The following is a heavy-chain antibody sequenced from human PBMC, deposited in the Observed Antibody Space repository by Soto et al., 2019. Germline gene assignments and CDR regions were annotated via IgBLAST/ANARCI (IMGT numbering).Heavy chain of an antibody. CDR3: ARENYGSGSYWFDP. Sequence: EVQLVESGGGLVQPGGSLRLSCAASGFTVSSNYMSWVRQAPGKGLEWVSVIYSGGSTYYADSVKGRFTISRDNSKNTRYLQMNSLRAEDTAVYYCARENYGSGSYWFDPWGQGTLVTVSS. CDR1: GFTVSSNY. CDR2: IYSGGST. D-gene: IGHD3-10*01. V-gene: IGHV3-66*01. J-gene: IGHJ5*02.